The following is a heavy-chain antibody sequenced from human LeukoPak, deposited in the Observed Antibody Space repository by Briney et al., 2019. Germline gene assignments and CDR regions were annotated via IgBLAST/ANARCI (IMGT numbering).Heavy chain of an antibody. J-gene: IGHJ4*02. CDR3: ARVGSSYGSPLFLFDY. D-gene: IGHD2-15*01. CDR2: ISAYNGNT. V-gene: IGHV1-18*01. Sequence: ASVKVSCKASGGTFSSYAISWVRQAPGQGLEWMGWISAYNGNTNYAQKLQGRVTMTTDTSTSTAYMELRSLRSDDTAVYYCARVGSSYGSPLFLFDYWGQGTLVTVSS. CDR1: GGTFSSYA.